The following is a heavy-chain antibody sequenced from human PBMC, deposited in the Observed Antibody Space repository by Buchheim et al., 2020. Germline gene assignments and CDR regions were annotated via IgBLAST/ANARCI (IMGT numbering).Heavy chain of an antibody. CDR3: ARVMDTAMALDY. V-gene: IGHV1-46*01. D-gene: IGHD5-18*01. Sequence: QVQLVQSGAEVKKPGASVKVSCKASGYPFTSYYMHWVRQAPGQGLECMGIFNPSGCSTSHAQKFQGRSTLPRDTPLRTVYLELSSLRSEDTAVYYCARVMDTAMALDYWGQGTL. J-gene: IGHJ4*02. CDR1: GYPFTSYY. CDR2: FNPSGCST.